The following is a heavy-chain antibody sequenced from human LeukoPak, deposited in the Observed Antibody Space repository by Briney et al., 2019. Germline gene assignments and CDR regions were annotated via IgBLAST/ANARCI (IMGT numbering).Heavy chain of an antibody. J-gene: IGHJ4*02. CDR1: GFTFSSYA. CDR2: ISYDGSNK. V-gene: IGHV3-30*04. D-gene: IGHD3-9*01. CDR3: ARAMPSPYYDILTGYPFLFDY. Sequence: GRSLRLSCAASGFTFSSYAMHWVRQAPGKGLEWVAVISYDGSNKYYADSVKGRFTISRDNAKNSLYLQMNSLRAEDTAVYYCARAMPSPYYDILTGYPFLFDYWGQGTLVTVSS.